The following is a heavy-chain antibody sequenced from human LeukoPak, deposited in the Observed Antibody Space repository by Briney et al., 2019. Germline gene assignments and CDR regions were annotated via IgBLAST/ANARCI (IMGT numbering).Heavy chain of an antibody. CDR3: ASGPPFLKYFEY. D-gene: IGHD3-3*01. J-gene: IGHJ4*02. CDR1: GFTFSNYN. Sequence: GGSLRLSCAASGFTFSNYNMNWVRQAPGKGLEWVSSISSSSSYIYYADSVKGRFTISRDDSNNALYLQMHSLRAEDTALYYCASGPPFLKYFEYWGQGTLVTVSS. V-gene: IGHV3-21*04. CDR2: ISSSSSYI.